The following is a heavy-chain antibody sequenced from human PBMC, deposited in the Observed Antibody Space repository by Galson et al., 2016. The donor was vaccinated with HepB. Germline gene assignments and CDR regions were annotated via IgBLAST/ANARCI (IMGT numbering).Heavy chain of an antibody. D-gene: IGHD5-24*01. J-gene: IGHJ4*02. V-gene: IGHV4-61*08. CDR1: GGSISSGDYY. CDR2: VHYTEGS. CDR3: VTGRGWLPDY. Sequence: SETLSLTCTVSGGSISSGDYYWSWIRQPPGKGLEWIGNVHYTEGSIYNPSLNGRGSITMDSSKNQFSLSLRSVTSADTAVYYCVTGRGWLPDYWGQGIHVTVSS.